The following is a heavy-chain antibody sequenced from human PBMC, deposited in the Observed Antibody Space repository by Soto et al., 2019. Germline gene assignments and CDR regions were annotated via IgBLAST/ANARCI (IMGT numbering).Heavy chain of an antibody. CDR1: GFTFSSYA. CDR2: ISYDGSNK. D-gene: IGHD3-22*01. CDR3: ARAPTYYYDSSGYFDY. V-gene: IGHV3-30-3*01. Sequence: QVQLVESGGGVVQPGRSLRLSCAASGFTFSSYAMHWVRQAPGKGLEWVAVISYDGSNKYYADSVKGRFTISRDNSKNTLDLQMNSLRAEDTAVYYCARAPTYYYDSSGYFDYWGQGTLVTVSS. J-gene: IGHJ4*02.